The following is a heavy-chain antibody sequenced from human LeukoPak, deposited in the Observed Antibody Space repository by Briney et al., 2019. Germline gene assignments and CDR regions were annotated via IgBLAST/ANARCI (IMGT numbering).Heavy chain of an antibody. CDR1: GFTFSNDP. Sequence: GGSLRLSCAASGFTFSNDPMSWVRQTPGKGLEWVSTINYSGGSTYYADPVKGRFTISRDNSKNTLYLQMNSLRAEDTAVYYCAKDYWFDPWGQGTLVTVSS. J-gene: IGHJ5*02. V-gene: IGHV3-23*01. CDR3: AKDYWFDP. CDR2: INYSGGST.